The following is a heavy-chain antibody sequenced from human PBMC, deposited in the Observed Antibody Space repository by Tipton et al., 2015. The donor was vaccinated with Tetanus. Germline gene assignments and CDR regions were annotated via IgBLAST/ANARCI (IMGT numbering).Heavy chain of an antibody. CDR3: ARRRHTWNRGGFDI. CDR2: INHSGTA. D-gene: IGHD1-20*01. CDR1: GGSFTDFY. V-gene: IGHV4-34*01. Sequence: TLSLTCAVSGGSFTDFYWSWIRQVPGQGLVWIGEINHSGTANKNPSLKSRVTMSVDTSNRQFSLSLDSVTAADTGVYFCARRRHTWNRGGFDIWGQGTLVTVSS. J-gene: IGHJ3*02.